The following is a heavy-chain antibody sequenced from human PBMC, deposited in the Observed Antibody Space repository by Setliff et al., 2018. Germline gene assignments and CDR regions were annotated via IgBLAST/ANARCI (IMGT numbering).Heavy chain of an antibody. V-gene: IGHV7-4-1*02. D-gene: IGHD3-16*02. CDR3: ARASRFATIVWKGDYYMDV. J-gene: IGHJ6*03. CDR2: INTNTGNP. Sequence: VASVKVSCKASGGTFSSYGITWVRQAPGQGLEWMGWINTNTGNPSYAQGFTGRFVFSLDTSVSTAYLQISSLKPEDTAMYYCARASRFATIVWKGDYYMDVWGKGTTVTVSS. CDR1: GGTFSSYG.